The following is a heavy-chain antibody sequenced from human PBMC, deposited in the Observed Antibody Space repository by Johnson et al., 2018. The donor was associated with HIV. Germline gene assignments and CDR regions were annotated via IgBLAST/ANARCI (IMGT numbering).Heavy chain of an antibody. V-gene: IGHV3-53*02. J-gene: IGHJ3*02. Sequence: VQLVETGGGLIQPGGSLRLSCAASGFTVSSNYMSWVRQAPGKGLEWVSGIYSGGSTYYADSLKGRFTISRDNSKNTLYLQMNSLRAEDTAVYYCARHQLLVHDVFNIWGQGTVVIVSS. D-gene: IGHD1-1*01. CDR2: IYSGGST. CDR3: ARHQLLVHDVFNI. CDR1: GFTVSSNY.